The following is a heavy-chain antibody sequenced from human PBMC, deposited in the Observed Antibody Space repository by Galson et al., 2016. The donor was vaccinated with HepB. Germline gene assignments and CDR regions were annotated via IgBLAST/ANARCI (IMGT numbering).Heavy chain of an antibody. J-gene: IGHJ6*03. Sequence: SVKVSCKASGYTFTYYSIHWVRQAPGQGLEWMGISNPRDGSTTYAQKFQGRFTVASDTPTRTLYMELSSLSSEDTAVYYCARTSRGGVVMLLDHYYTDVWGEGTTVTVSS. D-gene: IGHD3-3*01. CDR2: SNPRDGST. V-gene: IGHV1-46*01. CDR3: ARTSRGGVVMLLDHYYTDV. CDR1: GYTFTYYS.